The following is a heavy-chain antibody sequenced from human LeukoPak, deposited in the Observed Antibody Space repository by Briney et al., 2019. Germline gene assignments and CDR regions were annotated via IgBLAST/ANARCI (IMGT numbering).Heavy chain of an antibody. J-gene: IGHJ3*02. CDR2: INSDGSST. Sequence: PGGSLRLSCAASGFTFSSYWMHWVRQAPGKGLVWVSRINSDGSSTSYADSVKGRFTISRDNAKNTLYLQMNSLRAEDTAVYYCASVHSSSWWKVYAFDIWGQGTMVTVSS. D-gene: IGHD6-13*01. CDR3: ASVHSSSWWKVYAFDI. CDR1: GFTFSSYW. V-gene: IGHV3-74*01.